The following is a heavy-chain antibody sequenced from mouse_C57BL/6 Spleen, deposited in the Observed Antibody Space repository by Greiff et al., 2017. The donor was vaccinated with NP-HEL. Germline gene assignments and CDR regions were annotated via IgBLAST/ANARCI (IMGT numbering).Heavy chain of an antibody. D-gene: IGHD2-4*01. CDR1: GYTFTDYE. V-gene: IGHV1-15*01. CDR2: IDPETGGT. J-gene: IGHJ3*01. CDR3: TRNYDYDAWFAY. Sequence: VKLQQSGAELVRPGASVTLSCKASGYTFTDYEMHWVKQTPVHGLEWIGAIDPETGGTAYNPKFKGKAILTADKSSSTAYMELRSLTSEDSAVYYCTRNYDYDAWFAYWGQGTLVTVSA.